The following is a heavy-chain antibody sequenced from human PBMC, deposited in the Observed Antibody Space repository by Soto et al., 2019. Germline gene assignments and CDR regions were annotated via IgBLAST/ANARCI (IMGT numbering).Heavy chain of an antibody. D-gene: IGHD3-3*01. CDR2: IYYSGST. CDR1: GGSISSSSYY. J-gene: IGHJ6*02. V-gene: IGHV4-39*01. CDR3: ARQNIWSGSCMDV. Sequence: PSETLSLTCTVSGGSISSSSYYWGWIRQPPGKGLEWIGSIYYSGSTYYNPSLKSRVTISVDTSKNQFSLKLSFVAAADTAVYYCARQNIWSGSCMDVWGQGTTVTVSS.